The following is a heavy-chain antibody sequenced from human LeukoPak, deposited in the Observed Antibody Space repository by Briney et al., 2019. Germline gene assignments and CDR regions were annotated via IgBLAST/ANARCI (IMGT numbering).Heavy chain of an antibody. CDR3: VRDADDSSGYYYVYFDY. D-gene: IGHD3-22*01. Sequence: PGGSLRLSCAASGFTFSDYYMSWIRQAPGKGLEWVSYISSSGSTIYYADSVKGRFTISRDNAKNSLYLQMNSLRAEDTAVYYCVRDADDSSGYYYVYFDYWGQGTLVTVSS. CDR1: GFTFSDYY. V-gene: IGHV3-11*01. CDR2: ISSSGSTI. J-gene: IGHJ4*02.